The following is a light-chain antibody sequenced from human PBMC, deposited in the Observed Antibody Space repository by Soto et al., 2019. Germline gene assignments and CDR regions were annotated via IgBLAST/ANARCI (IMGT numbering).Light chain of an antibody. Sequence: DIQMTQSPSSLSASVGDRVTITCRASQSIGTYLNWYQQKPGKAPKLLIYAASSLQSGVPSRFSGSGSGTEFTLTISSLQPDDFATYYCQQYDTYWTFGQGTKVDIK. J-gene: IGKJ1*01. CDR1: QSIGTY. CDR3: QQYDTYWT. V-gene: IGKV1-39*01. CDR2: AAS.